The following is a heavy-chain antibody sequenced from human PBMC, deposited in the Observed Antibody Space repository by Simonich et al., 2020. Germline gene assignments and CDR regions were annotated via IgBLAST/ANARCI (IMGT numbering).Heavy chain of an antibody. CDR3: AKDLGERITMIVVVIDAFDI. Sequence: GGGLVQPGGSLRLSCAASGFTFSSYAMSWVRQAPGKGLGWVSAISGSGGNTYYADSGKGRFTISRDNAKNTLYLQMNSLRAEDTAVYYCAKDLGERITMIVVVIDAFDIWGQGTMVTVSS. V-gene: IGHV3-23*01. CDR2: ISGSGGNT. D-gene: IGHD3-22*01. CDR1: GFTFSSYA. J-gene: IGHJ3*02.